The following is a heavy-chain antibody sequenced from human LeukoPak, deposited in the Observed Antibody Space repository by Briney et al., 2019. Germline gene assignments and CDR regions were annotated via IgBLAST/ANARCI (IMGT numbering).Heavy chain of an antibody. CDR2: ISASGGST. CDR1: GFTFSSSA. D-gene: IGHD3-10*01. Sequence: PGGSLRLSCAASGFTFSSSAMSWVRQVPGKGLEWVSGISASGGSTYYADSVRGRFTISRDNSKNTLYVQMNSLRDEDTAVYYCAKGYYVSGSHPFDNWGQGTLVTVSS. CDR3: AKGYYVSGSHPFDN. J-gene: IGHJ4*02. V-gene: IGHV3-23*01.